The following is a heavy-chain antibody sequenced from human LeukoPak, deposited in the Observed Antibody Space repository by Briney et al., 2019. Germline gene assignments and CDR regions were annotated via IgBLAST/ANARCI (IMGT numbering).Heavy chain of an antibody. V-gene: IGHV4-4*09. Sequence: PSETLSLTCTDSGGSISSYYWSWIRQPPGKGLEWIGYIYTSGSTNYNPSLKSRVTISVDTSKNQFSLKLSSVTAADTAVYYCASQGGYSALSYWGQGTLVTVSS. CDR3: ASQGGYSALSY. D-gene: IGHD5-18*01. J-gene: IGHJ4*02. CDR1: GGSISSYY. CDR2: IYTSGST.